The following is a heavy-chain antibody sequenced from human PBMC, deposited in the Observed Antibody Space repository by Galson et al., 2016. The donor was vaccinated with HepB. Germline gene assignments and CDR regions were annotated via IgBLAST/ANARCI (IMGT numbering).Heavy chain of an antibody. CDR3: ARDLGPFSHAVDAFDI. J-gene: IGHJ3*02. D-gene: IGHD3-16*01. CDR2: LHSTGFT. CDR1: GITFSSYS. V-gene: IGHV4-4*07. Sequence: LRLSCAASGITFSSYSMSWVRQAPGKGLEWVGRLHSTGFTTYNPSLKSRVAISKDTSRNHFSLQLNSVTAADTAVYYCARDLGPFSHAVDAFDIWGQGTMVTVSS.